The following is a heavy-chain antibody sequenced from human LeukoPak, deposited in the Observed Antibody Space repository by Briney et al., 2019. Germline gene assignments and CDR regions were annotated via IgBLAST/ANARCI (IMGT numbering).Heavy chain of an antibody. J-gene: IGHJ5*02. CDR2: IYPGDSDT. CDR3: ARCPTGIAAAGTNWFDP. CDR1: GYSLTSYW. D-gene: IGHD6-13*01. V-gene: IGHV5-51*01. Sequence: GESLKISCKGSGYSLTSYWIGWVRQMPGKGLEWMGIIYPGDSDTRYSPSFQGQVTISADKSISTAYLQWSSLKASDTAMYYCARCPTGIAAAGTNWFDPWGQGTLVTVSS.